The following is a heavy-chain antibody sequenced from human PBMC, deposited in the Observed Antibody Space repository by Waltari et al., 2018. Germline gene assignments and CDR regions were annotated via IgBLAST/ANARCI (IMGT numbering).Heavy chain of an antibody. CDR1: GSSFPTYC. Sequence: EVHLVQSGAEVTKPGESLRISCKGSGSSFPTYCTSWVRQMPGKGLEWMGRIDPNDSYTNYSPSFKGHVTISADKSISTAYLQWGSLKASDTAMYYCAIHPSSFWSGYYFDYWGQGTRVTVSS. D-gene: IGHD3-3*01. CDR2: IDPNDSYT. V-gene: IGHV5-10-1*03. CDR3: AIHPSSFWSGYYFDY. J-gene: IGHJ4*02.